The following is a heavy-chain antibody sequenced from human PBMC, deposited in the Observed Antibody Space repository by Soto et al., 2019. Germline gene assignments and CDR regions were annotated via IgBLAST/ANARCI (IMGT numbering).Heavy chain of an antibody. CDR1: GGSISSYY. CDR2: IYYSGST. J-gene: IGHJ5*02. Sequence: PSETLSLTCTVSGGSISSYYWSWIRQPPGKGLEWIGYIYYSGSTNYNPSLKSRVTISVDTSKNQFSLKLSSVTAADTAVYYCARHSPSYNLERNWFDPWGQGTLVTVSS. CDR3: ARHSPSYNLERNWFDP. V-gene: IGHV4-59*08. D-gene: IGHD1-20*01.